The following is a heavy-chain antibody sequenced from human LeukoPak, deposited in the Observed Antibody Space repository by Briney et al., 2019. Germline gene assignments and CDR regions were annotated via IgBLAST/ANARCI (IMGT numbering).Heavy chain of an antibody. V-gene: IGHV3-21*01. J-gene: IGHJ3*02. D-gene: IGHD4/OR15-4a*01. CDR2: ISSSSSYI. CDR3: ARDANTGDAFDI. Sequence: GGSLRLSCAASGFTFSSHSMNWVRQAPGKGLEWVSSISSSSSYIYYADSVMGRFTISRDNAKNSLYLQMTSLRPEDTAVYYCARDANTGDAFDIWGQGTMVTVSS. CDR1: GFTFSSHS.